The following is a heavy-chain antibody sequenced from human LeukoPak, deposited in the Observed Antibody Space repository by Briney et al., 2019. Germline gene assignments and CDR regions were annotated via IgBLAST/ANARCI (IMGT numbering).Heavy chain of an antibody. V-gene: IGHV4-59*01. D-gene: IGHD2-2*01. CDR1: GGSISSYY. Sequence: SETLSLXCTVSGGSISSYYWSWIRQPPGKELEWIGYIYYSGSTNYNPSLKSRVTISVDTSKNQFSLKLSSVTAADTAVYYCANGGYCSSTSCYPNWFDPWGQGTLVTVSS. CDR3: ANGGYCSSTSCYPNWFDP. CDR2: IYYSGST. J-gene: IGHJ5*02.